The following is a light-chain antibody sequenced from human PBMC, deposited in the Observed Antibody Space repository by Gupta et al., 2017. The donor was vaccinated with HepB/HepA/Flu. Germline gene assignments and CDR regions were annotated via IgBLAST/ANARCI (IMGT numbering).Light chain of an antibody. CDR3: QQSYSAPLT. V-gene: IGKV1-39*01. CDR2: MAS. Sequence: DIQMTQSPSSLSASVGDRITITCRASQSISRYLSWYQQTPGKAPKLLIYMASNLQGGVPSRFSGSGSGADFTLTISSLRPEDFASYYCQQSYSAPLTFGGGTKVEIK. J-gene: IGKJ4*01. CDR1: QSISRY.